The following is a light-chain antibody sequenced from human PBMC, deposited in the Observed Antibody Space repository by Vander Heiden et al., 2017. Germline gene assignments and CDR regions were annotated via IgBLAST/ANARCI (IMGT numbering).Light chain of an antibody. CDR3: QQYGSAHQGVFT. CDR1: QSVSSSY. J-gene: IGKJ3*01. Sequence: EIVLTQSPGTLSLSPGERATLSCRASQSVSSSYLAWYQQKPGQAPRLLIYGASSRATGSPDRFSGSGYGKDFTLTISRLEPEECAVYYCQQYGSAHQGVFTFGHGTKVDIK. V-gene: IGKV3-20*01. CDR2: GAS.